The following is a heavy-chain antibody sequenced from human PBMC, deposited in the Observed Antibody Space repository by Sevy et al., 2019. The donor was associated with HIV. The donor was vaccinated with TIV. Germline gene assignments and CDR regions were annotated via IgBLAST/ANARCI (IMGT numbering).Heavy chain of an antibody. J-gene: IGHJ5*02. CDR3: ARAGAPGGLRWTTYNWFDP. Sequence: SETLSLTCTVSGGSISSGGYYWSWIRQHPGKGLEWIGYIYYSGSTYYNPSLKSRVTISVDTSKNQFSLKLSSVTAADTAVYYCARAGAPGGLRWTTYNWFDPWGQGTLVTVSS. CDR1: GGSISSGGYY. CDR2: IYYSGST. D-gene: IGHD4-17*01. V-gene: IGHV4-31*03.